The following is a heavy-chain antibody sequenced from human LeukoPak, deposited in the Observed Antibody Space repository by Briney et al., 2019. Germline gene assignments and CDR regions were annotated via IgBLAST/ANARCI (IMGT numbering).Heavy chain of an antibody. D-gene: IGHD1-1*01. Sequence: GGSLRLSCAASGFTFSSYAMSWVRQAPGKGLEWVSAISGSGGMTYYADSVKGRFTISRDNSKNTLDLQMNSLRAEDTAVYYRARDLRTGTLHDYWGQGTLVTVSS. CDR1: GFTFSSYA. CDR2: ISGSGGMT. V-gene: IGHV3-23*01. CDR3: ARDLRTGTLHDY. J-gene: IGHJ4*02.